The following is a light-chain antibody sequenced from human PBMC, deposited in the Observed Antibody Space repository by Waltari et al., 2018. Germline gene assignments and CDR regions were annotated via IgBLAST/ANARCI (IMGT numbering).Light chain of an antibody. CDR3: QVWDSSSDHWV. Sequence: SYVLTQPPSVSVAPGQTARITCGGNHIGSKTVHWYQQKPGQAPVLVVYDDSARPTGIPERFSGSNSGNTATLTISRVEAGDEADYYCQVWDSSSDHWVFGGGTKLTVL. J-gene: IGLJ3*02. CDR2: DDS. CDR1: HIGSKT. V-gene: IGLV3-21*02.